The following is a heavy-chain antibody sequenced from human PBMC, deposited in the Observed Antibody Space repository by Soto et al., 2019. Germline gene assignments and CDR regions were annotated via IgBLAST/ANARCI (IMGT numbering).Heavy chain of an antibody. CDR3: AHRTPTDTWWFEP. D-gene: IGHD5-18*01. V-gene: IGHV2-5*02. Sequence: QITLKESGPTLVKPTQTLTLTCTFSGFSLTTSGGGVGWIRQPPGKALEWLALIYWDDDKRYSPSLKSRLTSTKDTSKTAMVLTMPNMDTADPATYFWAHRTPTDTWWFEPWGQGTLVSVSS. J-gene: IGHJ5*02. CDR1: GFSLTTSGGG. CDR2: IYWDDDK.